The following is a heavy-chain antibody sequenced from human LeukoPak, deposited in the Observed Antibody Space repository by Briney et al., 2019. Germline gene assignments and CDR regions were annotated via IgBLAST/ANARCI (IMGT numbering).Heavy chain of an antibody. V-gene: IGHV1-18*01. CDR2: ITAYNGNT. CDR1: GYTSTSSG. CDR3: ARDGYYYDSSGYYPFWY. Sequence: ASVMGSCEASGYTSTSSGISWVRQGPVQGLVWMGCITAYNGNTNYAQKLQGRVTMTTDTSTSTAYMELRSLRSDDTAVYYCARDGYYYDSSGYYPFWYWGQGTLVTVSS. J-gene: IGHJ4*02. D-gene: IGHD3-22*01.